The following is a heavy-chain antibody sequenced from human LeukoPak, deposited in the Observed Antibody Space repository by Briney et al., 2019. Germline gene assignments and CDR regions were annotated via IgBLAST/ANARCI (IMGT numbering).Heavy chain of an antibody. Sequence: GGSLRLSCAASGFPFSNHAMNWIRQAPGKGLEWLSYISSSSSVIYYAESVKGRFTISRDNAKNSLYLQMSSLRAEDTAVYYCARDSRQQLPHWGQGTLVTVSS. CDR3: ARDSRQQLPH. CDR1: GFPFSNHA. J-gene: IGHJ4*02. CDR2: ISSSSSVI. D-gene: IGHD6-13*01. V-gene: IGHV3-48*01.